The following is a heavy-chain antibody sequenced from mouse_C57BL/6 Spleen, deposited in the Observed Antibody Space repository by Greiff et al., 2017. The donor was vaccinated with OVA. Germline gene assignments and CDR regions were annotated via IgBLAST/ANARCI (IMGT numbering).Heavy chain of an antibody. CDR3: ARGGANDY. V-gene: IGHV1-26*01. J-gene: IGHJ2*01. CDR1: GYTFTDYY. Sequence: EVQLQQSGPELVKPGASVKISCKASGYTFTDYYMNWVKQSHGKSLEWIGDINPNNGGTSYNQKFKGKATLTVDKSSSTAYMELRSLTSEDSAVYYCARGGANDYWGQGTTLTVSS. CDR2: INPNNGGT.